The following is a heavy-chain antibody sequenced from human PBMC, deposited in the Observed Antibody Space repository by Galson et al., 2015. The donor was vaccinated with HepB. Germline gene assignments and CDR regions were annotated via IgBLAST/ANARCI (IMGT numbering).Heavy chain of an antibody. D-gene: IGHD3-10*01. J-gene: IGHJ6*02. CDR1: GFTFSSYE. CDR3: ASGRMVRGVKTYYYYGMDV. V-gene: IGHV3-48*03. Sequence: SLRLSCAASGFTFSSYEMNWVRQAPGKGLEWVSYISSSGSTIYYADSVKGRFTISRDNAKNSLYLQMNSLRAEDTAVYYCASGRMVRGVKTYYYYGMDVWGQGTTVTVSS. CDR2: ISSSGSTI.